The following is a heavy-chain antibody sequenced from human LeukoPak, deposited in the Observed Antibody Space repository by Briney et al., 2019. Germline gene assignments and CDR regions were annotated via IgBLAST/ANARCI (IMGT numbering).Heavy chain of an antibody. V-gene: IGHV4-39*07. D-gene: IGHD6-13*01. CDR1: GGSISSSSYY. Sequence: SETLSLTCTVSGGSISSSSYYWGWIRQPPGKGLEWIGSIYYSGSTYYNPSLKSRVTISVDTSKNQFSLKLSSVTAADTAVYFCARDPSAAGPPFDYWGQGTLVTVSS. J-gene: IGHJ4*02. CDR3: ARDPSAAGPPFDY. CDR2: IYYSGST.